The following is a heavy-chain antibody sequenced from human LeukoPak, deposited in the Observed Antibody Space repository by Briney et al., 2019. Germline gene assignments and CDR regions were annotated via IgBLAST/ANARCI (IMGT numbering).Heavy chain of an antibody. J-gene: IGHJ6*03. V-gene: IGHV1-69*05. CDR2: IIPIFGTA. Sequence: SVKVSCKASGGTFSSYAISWVRQAPGQGLEWMGGIIPIFGTANYAQKFQGRVTITTDESTSTAYMELSSLRSEDTAVYYCASAPLAARLSNYYCYYMDVWGKGTTVTVSS. CDR1: GGTFSSYA. CDR3: ASAPLAARLSNYYCYYMDV. D-gene: IGHD6-6*01.